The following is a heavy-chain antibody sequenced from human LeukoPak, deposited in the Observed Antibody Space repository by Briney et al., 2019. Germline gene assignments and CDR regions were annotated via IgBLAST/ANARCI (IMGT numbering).Heavy chain of an antibody. D-gene: IGHD1-26*01. CDR3: ARDQSGSYGY. J-gene: IGHJ4*02. Sequence: ASVKVSCKASGYTFTSYGISWVRQAPGQGLEWMGWISAYNGNTNYAQKLQGRVTITADESTSTAYMELSSLRSEDTAVYYCARDQSGSYGYWGQGTLVTVSS. CDR2: ISAYNGNT. CDR1: GYTFTSYG. V-gene: IGHV1-18*01.